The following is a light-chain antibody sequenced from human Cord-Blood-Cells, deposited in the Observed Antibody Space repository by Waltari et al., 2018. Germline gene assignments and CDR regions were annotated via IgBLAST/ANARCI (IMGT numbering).Light chain of an antibody. CDR1: SSDVGSYNL. CDR2: EGS. V-gene: IGLV2-23*01. Sequence: QSALTQPASVSGSPGQSITISCTGTSSDVGSYNLVSWYQQNPGKAPKLMIYEGSKRPSGVSNRFSGSKSGNTACRTISGLQAEDEADYYCCSYAGSSTYVFGTGTKVTVL. J-gene: IGLJ1*01. CDR3: CSYAGSSTYV.